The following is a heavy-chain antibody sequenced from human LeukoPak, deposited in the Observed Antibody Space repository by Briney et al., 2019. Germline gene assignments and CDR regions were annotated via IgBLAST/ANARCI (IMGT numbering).Heavy chain of an antibody. Sequence: GGSLRLSCAASGFTFTGYSMNWVRHAPGKGLEWVSSISSSSSYIYYADSVKGRFTISRDNAKSSLYLQMNSLRAEDTAVYYCARDYYGDYYFDYWGQGTLVTVSS. V-gene: IGHV3-21*01. CDR2: ISSSSSYI. D-gene: IGHD4-17*01. CDR3: ARDYYGDYYFDY. CDR1: GFTFTGYS. J-gene: IGHJ4*02.